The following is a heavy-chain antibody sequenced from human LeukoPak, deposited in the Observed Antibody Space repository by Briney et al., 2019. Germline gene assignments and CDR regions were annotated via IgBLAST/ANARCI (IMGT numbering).Heavy chain of an antibody. Sequence: SETLSLTSTVSGGSISSYYWSWIRQPPGKGLEWIGYIYYSGSTNYNPSLKSRVTISVDTSKNQFSLKLSSVTAADTAVYYCARMYSSGYDAFDIWGQGTMVTVSS. CDR1: GGSISSYY. CDR2: IYYSGST. J-gene: IGHJ3*02. CDR3: ARMYSSGYDAFDI. V-gene: IGHV4-59*01. D-gene: IGHD6-19*01.